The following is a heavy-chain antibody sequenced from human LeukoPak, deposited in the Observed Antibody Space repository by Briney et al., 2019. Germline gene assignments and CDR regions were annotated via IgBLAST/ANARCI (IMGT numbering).Heavy chain of an antibody. CDR3: ARGDYGDYGY. D-gene: IGHD4-17*01. Sequence: SETLSLTCTVSGGSISSSSYYWGWIRQPPGKGLEWIGSIYYSGSTYYNPSLKSRVTISVDTSKNQFSLKLSSVTAADTAVYYCARGDYGDYGYWGQGTLVTVSS. CDR2: IYYSGST. V-gene: IGHV4-39*07. CDR1: GGSISSSSYY. J-gene: IGHJ4*02.